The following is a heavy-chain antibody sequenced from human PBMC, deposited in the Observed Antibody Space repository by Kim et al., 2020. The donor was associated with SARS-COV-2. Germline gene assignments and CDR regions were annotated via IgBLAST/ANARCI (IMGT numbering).Heavy chain of an antibody. J-gene: IGHJ3*02. Sequence: KSRVTISVDTSKNQFSLKLSSVTAADTAVYYCARRSYYDSSGYYSRAFDIWGQGTMVTVSS. CDR3: ARRSYYDSSGYYSRAFDI. D-gene: IGHD3-22*01. V-gene: IGHV4-59*08.